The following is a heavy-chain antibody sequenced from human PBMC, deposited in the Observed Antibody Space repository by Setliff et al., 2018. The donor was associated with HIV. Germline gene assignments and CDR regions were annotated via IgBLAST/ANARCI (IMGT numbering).Heavy chain of an antibody. CDR1: GYSFTNHY. J-gene: IGHJ3*02. CDR3: ASAGAWQRNALDI. CDR2: INPTGGST. V-gene: IGHV1-46*01. D-gene: IGHD5-12*01. Sequence: ASVKVSCKPSGYSFTNHYMHWVRQAPGQGLEWMGVINPTGGSTRITQKFRGRVAMTRDTSTSTVYMELSSLRSEDTAVYYCASAGAWQRNALDIWGQGTMVTVSS.